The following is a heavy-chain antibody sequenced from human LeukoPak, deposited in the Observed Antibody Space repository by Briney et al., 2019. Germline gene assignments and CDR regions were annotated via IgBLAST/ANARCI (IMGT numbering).Heavy chain of an antibody. CDR1: GFTFSSYW. V-gene: IGHV3-7*01. CDR3: ARARLGYCSSTSCLNNNWFDP. D-gene: IGHD2-2*01. CDR2: IKQDGSEK. Sequence: PGGSLRLSCAASGFTFSSYWMSWVRQAPGKGLEWVANIKQDGSEKYYVDSVKGRFTISRDNAKNSLYLQMNSLRAEDTAVYYCARARLGYCSSTSCLNNNWFDPWGQGTLVTVSS. J-gene: IGHJ5*02.